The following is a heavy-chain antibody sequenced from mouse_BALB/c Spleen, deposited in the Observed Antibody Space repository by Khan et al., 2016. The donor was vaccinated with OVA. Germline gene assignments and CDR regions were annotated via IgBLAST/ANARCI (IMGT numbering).Heavy chain of an antibody. D-gene: IGHD1-1*01. J-gene: IGHJ3*01. CDR3: ARLAYYYDSEGFAY. CDR1: GFTFSTYG. Sequence: EVHLVESGGDVVKPGGSLKLSCAASGFTFSTYGMSWVRQTPDKRLEWVATVSTGGHYTYYPDTVKGRFTISRDNAKNTLYLQMSSRKSEDTAIFYCARLAYYYDSEGFAYWGQGTLVTVSA. V-gene: IGHV5-6*01. CDR2: VSTGGHYT.